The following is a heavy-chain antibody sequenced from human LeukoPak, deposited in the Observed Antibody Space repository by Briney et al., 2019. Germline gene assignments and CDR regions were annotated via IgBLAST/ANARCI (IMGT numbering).Heavy chain of an antibody. CDR3: ARGFVYYCSSTSCFSRYFQH. V-gene: IGHV1-2*02. J-gene: IGHJ1*01. CDR1: GYTFTGYY. CDR2: INPNSGGT. Sequence: ASVKVSCKASGYTFTGYYMHWVRQAPGQGREWMGWINPNSGGTNYAQKFQGRVTMTRDTSISTAYMELSRLRSDDTAVYYCARGFVYYCSSTSCFSRYFQHWGQGNLVTVSS. D-gene: IGHD2-2*01.